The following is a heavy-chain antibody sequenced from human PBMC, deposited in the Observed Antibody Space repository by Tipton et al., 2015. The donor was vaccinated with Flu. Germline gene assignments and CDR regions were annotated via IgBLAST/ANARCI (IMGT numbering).Heavy chain of an antibody. CDR1: GFRFGDYY. CDR2: ISSRGGTI. CDR3: IKGGWALTTFLGDS. Sequence: SLRLSCRASGFRFGDYYMTWVRQAPGKGLEWISYISSRGGTINYADSVKGRFSVSRDNAKNSLFLQMNSLRAEDTAVYHCIKGGWALTTFLGDSWGQGTLVSVSS. J-gene: IGHJ4*02. D-gene: IGHD2/OR15-2a*01. V-gene: IGHV3-11*01.